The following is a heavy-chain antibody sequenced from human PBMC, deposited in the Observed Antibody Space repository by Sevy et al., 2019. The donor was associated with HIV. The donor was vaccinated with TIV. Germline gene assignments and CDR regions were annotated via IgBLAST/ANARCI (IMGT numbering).Heavy chain of an antibody. CDR3: ARGLSRKYSSEP. CDR2: MNPNSGNT. CDR1: GYTFTSYD. Sequence: ASVKVSCKASGYTFTSYDINWVRQATGQGLEWMGWMNPNSGNTGYAQKFQGRVTMTRNTSISTAYMELGSLRSEDTAVYYCARGLSRKYSSEPWGQGTLVTVSS. V-gene: IGHV1-8*01. D-gene: IGHD6-19*01. J-gene: IGHJ5*02.